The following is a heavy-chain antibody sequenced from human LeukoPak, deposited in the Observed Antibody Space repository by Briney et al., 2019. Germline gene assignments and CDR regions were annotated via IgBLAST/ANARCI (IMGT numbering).Heavy chain of an antibody. Sequence: PSETLSLTCTVSGGSISSYYWSWIRQPPGKGLEWIGYIYYSGSTNYNPSLKSRVTMSVDTSKNQFSLKLSSVTAADSAVYYCARVAANNRYFDLWGRGTLVTVSS. J-gene: IGHJ2*01. CDR3: ARVAANNRYFDL. D-gene: IGHD6-6*01. V-gene: IGHV4-59*12. CDR2: IYYSGST. CDR1: GGSISSYY.